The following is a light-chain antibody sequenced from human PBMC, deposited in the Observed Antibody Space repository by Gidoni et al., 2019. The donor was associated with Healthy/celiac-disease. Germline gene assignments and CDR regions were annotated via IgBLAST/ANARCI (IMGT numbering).Light chain of an antibody. V-gene: IGKV1-39*01. CDR1: QSISSY. Sequence: IKLSTSPSSLSASVGDRITITCRASQSISSYLNWYQQKPGKAPKLLIYAASSLQSGVPSRFSGSGSGTDFTLTISSLQPDDFATYYCQQSYSNPWTFGQGTKVEIK. J-gene: IGKJ1*01. CDR2: AAS. CDR3: QQSYSNPWT.